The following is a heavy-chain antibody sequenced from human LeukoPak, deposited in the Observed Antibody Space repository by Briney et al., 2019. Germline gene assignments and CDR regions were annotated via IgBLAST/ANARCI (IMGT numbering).Heavy chain of an antibody. Sequence: SVKVSCKASGYTFTSYDINWVRQATGQGLEWMGWMNPNSGNTGYAQKFQGRVTMTRNTSISTAYMELSSLRSEDTAVYYCARTLWFGEFHPVDYWGQGTLVTVSS. J-gene: IGHJ4*02. CDR2: MNPNSGNT. V-gene: IGHV1-8*01. CDR3: ARTLWFGEFHPVDY. CDR1: GYTFTSYD. D-gene: IGHD3-10*01.